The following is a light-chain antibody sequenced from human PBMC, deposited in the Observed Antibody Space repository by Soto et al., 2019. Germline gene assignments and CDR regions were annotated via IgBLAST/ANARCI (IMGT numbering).Light chain of an antibody. V-gene: IGLV2-8*01. CDR1: SSDVGGYNF. CDR3: SSYAGSNPVV. J-gene: IGLJ2*01. CDR2: EVN. Sequence: QSVLTQPPSASGSPGQSVTISCTGTSSDVGGYNFVSWYQQHPGKAPKLMIFEVNKRPSGVPDRFSGSKSGNTASLTVSGLQAEDEADYYCSSYAGSNPVVFGGGTKLTVL.